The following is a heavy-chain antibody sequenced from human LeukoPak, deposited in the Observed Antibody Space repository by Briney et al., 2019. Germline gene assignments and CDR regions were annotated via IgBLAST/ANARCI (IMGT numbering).Heavy chain of an antibody. CDR2: INHSGST. J-gene: IGHJ6*02. Sequence: SETLSLTCAVYGGSCSGYYWSWIRQPPGKGLEWIGEINHSGSTNYNPSLKSRVTISVDTSKNQFSLKLSSVTAADTAVYYCARGSIAAAGTRYYYYGMDVWGQGTTVTVSS. CDR3: ARGSIAAAGTRYYYYGMDV. CDR1: GGSCSGYY. V-gene: IGHV4-34*01. D-gene: IGHD6-13*01.